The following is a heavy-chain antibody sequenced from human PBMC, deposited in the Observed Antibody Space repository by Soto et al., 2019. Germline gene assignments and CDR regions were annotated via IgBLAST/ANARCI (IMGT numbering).Heavy chain of an antibody. J-gene: IGHJ4*02. CDR2: ISAYNGNT. V-gene: IGHV1-18*01. CDR3: ATSYLYCGGDCYPLY. CDR1: GYTFTSYG. Sequence: QVQLVQSGAEVKKPGASAKVSCKASGYTFTSYGISWVRQAPGQGLEWMGWISAYNGNTNYAQKRQGRVTMTTDTSTSTAYMELRSLRSDDTAVYYCATSYLYCGGDCYPLYWGQGTLVTVSS. D-gene: IGHD2-21*02.